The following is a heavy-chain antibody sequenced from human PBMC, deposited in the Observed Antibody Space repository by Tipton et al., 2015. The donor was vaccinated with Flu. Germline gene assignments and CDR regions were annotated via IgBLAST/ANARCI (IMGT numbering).Heavy chain of an antibody. CDR1: SGSIRSTNYF. J-gene: IGHJ4*02. Sequence: TLSLTCTVSSGSIRSTNYFCAWIRQPPGKRLELIGSIYPSGTTYYNPSLKSRVTISVDTSKSQFSLKLSSVTATDTAVYYCARLSYYDVDLKNFYFDHWGQGALVTVSS. CDR3: ARLSYYDVDLKNFYFDH. CDR2: IYPSGTT. V-gene: IGHV4-39*01. D-gene: IGHD3-10*02.